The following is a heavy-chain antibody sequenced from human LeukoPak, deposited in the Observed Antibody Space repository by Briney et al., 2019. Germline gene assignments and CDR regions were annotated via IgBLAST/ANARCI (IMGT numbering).Heavy chain of an antibody. CDR1: GDSVSTNKAA. Sequence: SQTLSLTCAISGDSVSTNKAAWNWIRQSPSRGLERLGRTYYRSKWYNDYAVSVKSRISINTDTSKNQLSLQLNSVTPADTAVYYCTRDELGGAAFNIWGQGTMVTVSS. CDR3: TRDELGGAAFNI. D-gene: IGHD7-27*01. V-gene: IGHV6-1*01. J-gene: IGHJ3*02. CDR2: TYYRSKWYN.